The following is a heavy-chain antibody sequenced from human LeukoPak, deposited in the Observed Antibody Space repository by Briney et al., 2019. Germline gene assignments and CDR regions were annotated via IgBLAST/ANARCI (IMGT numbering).Heavy chain of an antibody. Sequence: SQTLSLTCAVSGGSISSGGYSWSWIRQPPGKGLEWIGYIYHSGSTYYNPSLKSRVTISVDRSKNQFSLKLSSVTAADTAVYYCARGEYSYGFNGFDPWGQGTLVTVPS. V-gene: IGHV4-30-2*01. CDR2: IYHSGST. J-gene: IGHJ5*02. D-gene: IGHD5-18*01. CDR1: GGSISSGGYS. CDR3: ARGEYSYGFNGFDP.